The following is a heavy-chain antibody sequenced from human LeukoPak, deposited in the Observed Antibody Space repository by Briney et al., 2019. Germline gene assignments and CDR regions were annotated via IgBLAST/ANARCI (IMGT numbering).Heavy chain of an antibody. CDR2: INPNSGGT. CDR3: ASISQYYYDSSGYYSMVRNAFDI. J-gene: IGHJ3*02. CDR1: GYSFTNYY. V-gene: IGHV1-2*02. Sequence: ASVKVSCKASGYSFTNYYMHWVRQAPGQGLEWMGWINPNSGGTNYAQKFQGRVTMTRDTSISTAYMELSRLRSDDTAVYYCASISQYYYDSSGYYSMVRNAFDIWGQGTMVTVSS. D-gene: IGHD3-22*01.